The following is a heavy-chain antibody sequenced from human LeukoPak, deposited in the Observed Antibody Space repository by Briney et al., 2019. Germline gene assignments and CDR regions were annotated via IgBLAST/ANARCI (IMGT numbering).Heavy chain of an antibody. Sequence: GGSLRLSCAASGFTVSSNYMSWVRQAPGKGLEWVSVIYSGGSTYYADSVEGRFTISRDNSKNTLYLQMNSLRAEDTAVYYCARESYSSGWFSRPDAFDIWGQGTMVTVSS. CDR2: IYSGGST. D-gene: IGHD6-19*01. J-gene: IGHJ3*02. V-gene: IGHV3-53*05. CDR1: GFTVSSNY. CDR3: ARESYSSGWFSRPDAFDI.